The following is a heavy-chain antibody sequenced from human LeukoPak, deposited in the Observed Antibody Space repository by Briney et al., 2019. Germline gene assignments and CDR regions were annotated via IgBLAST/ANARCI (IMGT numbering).Heavy chain of an antibody. Sequence: PGGSLRLSCAASGFTFSSYAMHWVRQAPGKGLEWVAVISYDRSNKYYADSVKGRFTISRDNSKNTLYLQMNSLRAEDTAVYFCASGKYRYGDNGFDPWGQGTLVTVSS. CDR3: ASGKYRYGDNGFDP. J-gene: IGHJ5*02. CDR2: ISYDRSNK. CDR1: GFTFSSYA. D-gene: IGHD5-18*01. V-gene: IGHV3-30*04.